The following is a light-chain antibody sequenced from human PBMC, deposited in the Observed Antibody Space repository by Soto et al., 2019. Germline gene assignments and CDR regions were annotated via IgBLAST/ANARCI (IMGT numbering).Light chain of an antibody. Sequence: QSVLTQSPSASASLGASVKLTCTLSSGHSRYSIAWHQQQPGKGPRYLMNLNSDGAHYKGDGVPDRFSGSSSGTERYLTISSLQSDDEAAYYCQTWGTGIQVFGGGTKVTVL. V-gene: IGLV4-69*01. CDR2: LNSDGAH. CDR3: QTWGTGIQV. CDR1: SGHSRYS. J-gene: IGLJ3*02.